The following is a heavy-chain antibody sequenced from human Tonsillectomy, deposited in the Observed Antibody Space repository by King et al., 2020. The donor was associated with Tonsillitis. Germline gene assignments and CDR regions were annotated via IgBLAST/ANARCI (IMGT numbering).Heavy chain of an antibody. CDR3: ARVRKAGSGTPPPPFFDY. V-gene: IGHV3-53*04. D-gene: IGHD3-10*01. Sequence: VQLVESGGGLVQPGGSLRLSCAASGFTVSSNYMSWVRQAPGKGLEWVSVIYSGGSTYYADSVKGRFTISRHNSKNTLYLQMNSLRAEDTAVYYCARVRKAGSGTPPPPFFDYWGQGTLVTVSS. CDR1: GFTVSSNY. CDR2: IYSGGST. J-gene: IGHJ4*02.